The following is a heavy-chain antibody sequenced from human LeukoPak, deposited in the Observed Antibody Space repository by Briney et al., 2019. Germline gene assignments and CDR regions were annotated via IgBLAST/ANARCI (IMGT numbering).Heavy chain of an antibody. CDR1: GFTFSSYG. V-gene: IGHV4-39*07. Sequence: PGGTLRLSCAASGFTFSSYGMSWVRQAPGKGLEWIASINYSGRTYYNPSLNSRLTISVDTAKRQFSLKLTSVTAADTALYYCARDIDDVGALLDFWGQGTLVTVSS. J-gene: IGHJ4*02. D-gene: IGHD1-26*01. CDR2: INYSGRT. CDR3: ARDIDDVGALLDF.